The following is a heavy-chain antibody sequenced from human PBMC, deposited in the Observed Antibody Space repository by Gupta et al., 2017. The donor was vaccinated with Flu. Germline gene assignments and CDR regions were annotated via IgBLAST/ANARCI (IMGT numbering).Heavy chain of an antibody. CDR3: VKETFTVGLVDH. CDR2: IYWNGFK. D-gene: IGHD3-16*01. CDR1: GFSLSSVRVG. V-gene: IGHV2-5*04. Sequence: QVTLTESGSTRVNVTQTLTLKCSFSGFSLSSVRVGVGWIRQSSEKAPEWLALIYWNGFKRYNPSLSSRLTIAKDTSKNQVVLTMTNMDVADTGTYYCVKETFTVGLVDHWGQGALVTVSS. J-gene: IGHJ4*02.